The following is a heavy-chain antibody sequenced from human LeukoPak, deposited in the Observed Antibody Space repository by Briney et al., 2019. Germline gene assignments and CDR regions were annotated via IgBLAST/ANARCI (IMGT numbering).Heavy chain of an antibody. D-gene: IGHD3-22*01. Sequence: QAGGSLRLSCAASGFTFSSYWMSWVRRAPGKGLEWVANIKQDGSEKYYVDSVKGRFTISRDNAKNSLYLQMNSLRAEDTAVYYCARGPAITMIVVVTNDAFDIWGQGTMVTVSS. CDR3: ARGPAITMIVVVTNDAFDI. CDR2: IKQDGSEK. CDR1: GFTFSSYW. J-gene: IGHJ3*02. V-gene: IGHV3-7*01.